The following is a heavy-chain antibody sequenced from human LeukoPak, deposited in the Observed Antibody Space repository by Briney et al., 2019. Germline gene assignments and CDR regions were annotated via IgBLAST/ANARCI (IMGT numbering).Heavy chain of an antibody. CDR2: ISYDGSNK. CDR3: ARDNFRRYKGYSYGHDAFDI. D-gene: IGHD5-18*01. J-gene: IGHJ3*02. CDR1: GFTFSSYA. V-gene: IGHV3-30-3*01. Sequence: QPGGSLRLSCAASGFTFSSYAMHWVRQAPGKGLEWVAVISYDGSNKYYADSVKGRFTISRDNSKNTLYLQMNSLRAEDTAVYYCARDNFRRYKGYSYGHDAFDIWGQGTLVTVSS.